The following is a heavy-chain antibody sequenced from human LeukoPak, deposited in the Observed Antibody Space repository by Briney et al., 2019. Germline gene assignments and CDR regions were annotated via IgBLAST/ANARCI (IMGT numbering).Heavy chain of an antibody. CDR1: GYTFTGYY. J-gene: IGHJ6*02. D-gene: IGHD2-2*01. CDR3: ARDHCVSSGCYEDYYYGMDV. CDR2: INPNSGGT. Sequence: GASVKVSCKASGYTFTGYYMQWVRQAPGQGLEWMGWINPNSGGTNYAQKFQGRVTVTRDTSISTAYMELSRLRSDHTAVYFCARDHCVSSGCYEDYYYGMDVWGRGTTVTVSS. V-gene: IGHV1-2*02.